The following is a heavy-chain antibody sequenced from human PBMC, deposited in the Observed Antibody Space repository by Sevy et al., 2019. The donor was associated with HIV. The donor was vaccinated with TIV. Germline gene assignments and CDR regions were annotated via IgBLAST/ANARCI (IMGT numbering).Heavy chain of an antibody. Sequence: SETLSLTCIVSGGSISSYYWSWIRQPAGKGLEWIGRIYTSGSTNYNPSLKSRVTMSVDTSKNQFSLKLSSVTAADTAVYYCARDNDPIAVAGWWDYWGQGTLVTVSS. CDR1: GGSISSYY. J-gene: IGHJ4*02. CDR3: ARDNDPIAVAGWWDY. D-gene: IGHD6-19*01. CDR2: IYTSGST. V-gene: IGHV4-4*07.